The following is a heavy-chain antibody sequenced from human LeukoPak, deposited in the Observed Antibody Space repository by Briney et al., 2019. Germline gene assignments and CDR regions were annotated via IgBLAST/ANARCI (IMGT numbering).Heavy chain of an antibody. J-gene: IGHJ4*02. CDR2: INPNSGGT. CDR1: GYTFTGYY. CDR3: ARDPNDYYDSSGYPH. Sequence: ASVKVSCKASGYTFTGYYMHWVRQAPGQGLEWMGWINPNSGGTNYAQKFQGRVTMTRDTSISTAYMELSRLRSDDTAVYYCARDPNDYYDSSGYPHWGQGTLVTVSS. V-gene: IGHV1-2*02. D-gene: IGHD3-22*01.